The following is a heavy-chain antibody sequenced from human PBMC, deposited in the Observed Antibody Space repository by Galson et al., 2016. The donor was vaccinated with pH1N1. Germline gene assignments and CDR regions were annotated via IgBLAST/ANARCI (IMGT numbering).Heavy chain of an antibody. Sequence: SLRLSCAASGFTFNDHGMDWVRQAPGKGLEWVCRISGNGDVNNTEYSASGRVRITISSDKNSLYLQMNSLKVEDTAVYFCARRKPSVLNAHDFWGQGTLVSVSS. CDR2: ISGNGDVNNT. CDR1: GFTFNDHG. CDR3: ARRKPSVLNAHDF. V-gene: IGHV3-72*01. D-gene: IGHD3-9*01. J-gene: IGHJ4*02.